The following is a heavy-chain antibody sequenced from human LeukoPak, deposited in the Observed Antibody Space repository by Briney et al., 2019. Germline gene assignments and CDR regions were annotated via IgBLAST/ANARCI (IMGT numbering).Heavy chain of an antibody. Sequence: GGSLRLSCAASGFTSSSYSMNWVRQAPGKGLEWVSHITASGTAMFYADSVKGRFTISRDNAKNSLYLQMNSLRDEDTAVYYCASSGSYRFDYWGQGTLVTVSS. CDR2: ITASGTAM. CDR3: ASSGSYRFDY. V-gene: IGHV3-48*02. CDR1: GFTSSSYS. J-gene: IGHJ4*02. D-gene: IGHD1-26*01.